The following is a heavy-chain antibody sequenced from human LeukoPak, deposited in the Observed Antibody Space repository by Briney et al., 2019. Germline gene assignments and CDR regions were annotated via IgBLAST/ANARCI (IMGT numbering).Heavy chain of an antibody. CDR3: ARGPSELLYN. J-gene: IGHJ4*02. Sequence: ASVKVSCKVSGYTLTELSMHWVRQAPGQGLEWMGWISAYNGNTNYAQKLQGRVTMTTDTSTSTAYMELRSLRSDDTAVYYCARGPSELLYNWGQGTLVTVSS. D-gene: IGHD1-26*01. V-gene: IGHV1-18*01. CDR2: ISAYNGNT. CDR1: GYTLTELS.